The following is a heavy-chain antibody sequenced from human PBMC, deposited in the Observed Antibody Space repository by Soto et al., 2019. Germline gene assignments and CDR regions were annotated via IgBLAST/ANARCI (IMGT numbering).Heavy chain of an antibody. D-gene: IGHD5-18*01. CDR1: GFTFSSYG. Sequence: GGSLRLSCAASGFTFSSYGMHWVRQAPDKGLEWVAVISYDGSNKYYADSVKGRFTISRDNSKNTLYLQMNSLRAEDTAVYYCAKGYTAMDGGCDYWGQGTLVTVSS. CDR2: ISYDGSNK. J-gene: IGHJ4*02. CDR3: AKGYTAMDGGCDY. V-gene: IGHV3-30*18.